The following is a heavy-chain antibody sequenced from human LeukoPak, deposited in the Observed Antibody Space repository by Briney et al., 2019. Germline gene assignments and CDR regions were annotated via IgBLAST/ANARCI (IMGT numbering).Heavy chain of an antibody. V-gene: IGHV3-66*01. CDR3: AQGTRDSSSWGRFDP. Sequence: GGSLRLSCAASGFTFNSYAMSWVRQFPGKGLEWVSVIYSGGSTYYADSVKGRFIISRDNSKNTLYLQMNSLRAEDTAVYYCAQGTRDSSSWGRFDPWGQGTLVTVSS. J-gene: IGHJ5*02. CDR2: IYSGGST. CDR1: GFTFNSYA. D-gene: IGHD6-13*01.